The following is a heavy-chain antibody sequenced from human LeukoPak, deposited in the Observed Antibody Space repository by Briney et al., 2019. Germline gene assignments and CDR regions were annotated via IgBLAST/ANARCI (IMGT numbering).Heavy chain of an antibody. Sequence: SETLSLTCTVSGGSFSTYYWSWIRQPPGKGLEWIGYIYYSGSTDYNPSLRSRVDMSVDTSKKQFSLKLTSVTAADTAVYYCARHSGRDSSCPWGQGTLVTVSS. CDR1: GGSFSTYY. V-gene: IGHV4-59*08. J-gene: IGHJ4*02. CDR2: IYYSGST. CDR3: ARHSGRDSSCP. D-gene: IGHD6-6*01.